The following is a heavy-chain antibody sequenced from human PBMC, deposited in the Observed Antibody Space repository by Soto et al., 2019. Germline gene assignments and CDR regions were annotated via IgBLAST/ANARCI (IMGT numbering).Heavy chain of an antibody. CDR1: GGTFYTYT. V-gene: IGHV1-69*15. D-gene: IGHD5-18*01. CDR2: ITPIYPTT. J-gene: IGHJ4*02. CDR3: ARIPRYSFPTSDDLDS. Sequence: QVQLVQSGAEVRKPGSSVQVSCKASGGTFYTYTFSWVRQAPGQGLEWIGSITPIYPTTNYAEKFQGRLTVTADGSTSTAYMELSSLTSDDTAVYYCARIPRYSFPTSDDLDSWGQGTLVTVSS.